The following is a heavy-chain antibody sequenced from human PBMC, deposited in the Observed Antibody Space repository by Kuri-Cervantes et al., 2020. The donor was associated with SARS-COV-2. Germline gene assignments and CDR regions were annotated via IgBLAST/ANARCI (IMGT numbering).Heavy chain of an antibody. J-gene: IGHJ3*02. CDR3: ARDLNRYSSSWGAFDI. D-gene: IGHD6-13*01. CDR2: ISYDGSNK. V-gene: IGHV3-30*04. Sequence: GESLKISCAASGFTFSSYAMHWVRQAPGKGLEWVAVISYDGSNKYYADSVKGRFTISRGNSKNTLYLQMNSLRAEDTAVYYCARDLNRYSSSWGAFDIWGQGTMVTVSS. CDR1: GFTFSSYA.